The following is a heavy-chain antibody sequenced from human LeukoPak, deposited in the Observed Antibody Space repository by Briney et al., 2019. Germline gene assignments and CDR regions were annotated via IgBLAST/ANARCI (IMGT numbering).Heavy chain of an antibody. V-gene: IGHV3-23*01. D-gene: IGHD1-14*01. CDR2: ISGSGGTT. Sequence: GGSLRLSCAASGFTFSTYAMSWVRQAPGKGLEWVSAISGSGGTTYYADSVKGRFTISRDNSKNTLFLQMNSLRAEDTAVYYCAKEGEPHYFDYWGQGTLVTVSS. J-gene: IGHJ4*02. CDR3: AKEGEPHYFDY. CDR1: GFTFSTYA.